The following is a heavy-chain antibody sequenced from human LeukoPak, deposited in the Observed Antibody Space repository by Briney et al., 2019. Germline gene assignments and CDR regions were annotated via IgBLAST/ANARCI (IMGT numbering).Heavy chain of an antibody. CDR3: AKDVVQNYFYGMDV. Sequence: PGGSLRLSCAASGITSSAPAMSWLRQAPGKGLEWVSGITGSGARTYYADSVKDRFTISRDNSKNTLYLQMNNLRAEDTAKYYCAKDVVQNYFYGMDVWGQGTTVTVSS. D-gene: IGHD2-21*01. CDR1: GITSSAPA. CDR2: ITGSGART. J-gene: IGHJ6*02. V-gene: IGHV3-23*01.